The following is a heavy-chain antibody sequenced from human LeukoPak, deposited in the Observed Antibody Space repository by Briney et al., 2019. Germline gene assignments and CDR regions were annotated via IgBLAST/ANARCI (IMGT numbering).Heavy chain of an antibody. Sequence: ASVTVSCKASGGTFSSYAISWVRQAPGQGLEWMGRIIPILGIANYAQKFQGRVTITADKSTSTAYMELSSLRSEDTAVYYCSLGGVVITNYYYYGMDVWGQGTTVTVSS. CDR2: IIPILGIA. CDR1: GGTFSSYA. J-gene: IGHJ6*02. D-gene: IGHD3-3*01. CDR3: SLGGVVITNYYYYGMDV. V-gene: IGHV1-69*10.